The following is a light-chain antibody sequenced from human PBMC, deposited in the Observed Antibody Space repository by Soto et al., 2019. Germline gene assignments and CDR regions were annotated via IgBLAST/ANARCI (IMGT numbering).Light chain of an antibody. Sequence: EIVMTQSPATLSVSPGERATLSCRASQSVTSNLAWYQQKPGQAPRLLMYGVSTRATGIPARFGGSGSATEFTLTISSLQSEDFAVYYCQQYSQWPLTFXGGTKADIK. CDR1: QSVTSN. J-gene: IGKJ4*01. V-gene: IGKV3-15*01. CDR2: GVS. CDR3: QQYSQWPLT.